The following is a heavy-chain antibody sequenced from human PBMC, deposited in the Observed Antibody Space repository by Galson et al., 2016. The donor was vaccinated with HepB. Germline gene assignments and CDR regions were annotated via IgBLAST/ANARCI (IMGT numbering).Heavy chain of an antibody. V-gene: IGHV3-23*01. D-gene: IGHD2-2*01. CDR3: ARMYCSSSSCYFDS. J-gene: IGHJ4*02. CDR1: GFTLSSYG. CDR2: LSGSGGTT. Sequence: SLRLSCAASGFTLSSYGMSWVRQAPGKGLEWVSALSGSGGTTYYADSVKGRFTISRDNSKNTLDLQVSSLKVEDTAVYYCARMYCSSSSCYFDSWGQGALVTVSS.